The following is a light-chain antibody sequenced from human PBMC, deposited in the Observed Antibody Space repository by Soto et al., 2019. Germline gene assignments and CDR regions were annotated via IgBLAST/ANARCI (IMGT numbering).Light chain of an antibody. CDR2: GAS. V-gene: IGKV3-20*01. CDR1: QRVTSTY. J-gene: IGKJ1*01. Sequence: EIVLTQSPGTLSLSPGERATLSCRASQRVTSTYLAWYQQKPGQSPRLLIYGASSRATGIPDRFSGSGSGTDFTLTISSLQPDDFATYYCQQYNSYSEAFGQGSKADIK. CDR3: QQYNSYSEA.